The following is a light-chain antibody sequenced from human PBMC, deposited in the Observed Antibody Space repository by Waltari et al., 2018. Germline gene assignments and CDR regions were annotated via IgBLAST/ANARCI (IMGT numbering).Light chain of an antibody. J-gene: IGKJ1*01. CDR2: GAS. CDR3: QHYVRLPAT. CDR1: QSVSRS. V-gene: IGKV3-20*01. Sequence: IVLTQSPGTLSLSPGERATLSCRASQSVSRSLAWYQQKPGQAPKLLIYGASTMATGIPVRFSGSGSGTDFSLAISSLEPEDFAIYFCQHYVRLPATFGQGTKVEIK.